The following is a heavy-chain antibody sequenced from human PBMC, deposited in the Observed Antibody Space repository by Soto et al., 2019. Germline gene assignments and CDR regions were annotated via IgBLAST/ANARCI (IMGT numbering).Heavy chain of an antibody. Sequence: GESLKISCKGSGYSFTSYWIGWVRQMPGKGLEWLGIIYPGDSNTRYSPSLQGQVTISVDKSISTAYLQWSSLKATDSAMYYCARHAYDFWSGHPNPRYYYGMDVWGQGTTVTVSS. J-gene: IGHJ6*02. CDR1: GYSFTSYW. CDR2: IYPGDSNT. V-gene: IGHV5-51*01. D-gene: IGHD3-3*01. CDR3: ARHAYDFWSGHPNPRYYYGMDV.